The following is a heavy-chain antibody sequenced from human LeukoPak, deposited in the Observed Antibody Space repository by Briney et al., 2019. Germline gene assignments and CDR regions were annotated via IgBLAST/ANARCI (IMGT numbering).Heavy chain of an antibody. V-gene: IGHV5-51*01. CDR3: ARQGWLQSLDY. CDR1: GYIFTNYW. CDR2: IYPGDSDT. J-gene: IGHJ4*02. D-gene: IGHD5-24*01. Sequence: GESLKISCKGSGYIFTNYWIGWVRQMPGKGLEWMVIIYPGDSDTRYSPSFQGQVTISADKSISTAYLQWSSLKASDTAMYYCARQGWLQSLDYWGQGTLVTVSS.